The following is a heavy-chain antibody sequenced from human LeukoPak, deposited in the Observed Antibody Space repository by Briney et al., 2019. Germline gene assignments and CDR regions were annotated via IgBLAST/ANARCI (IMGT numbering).Heavy chain of an antibody. J-gene: IGHJ6*02. CDR1: AGTFSSYA. D-gene: IGHD5-12*01. Sequence: GASVKVFCKASAGTFSSYAISWVRQAPGQGLEWMGRIIPILGIANYAQKFQGRVTITADKSTSTAYMELSSLRSEDTAVYYCARVPPYSGYDSAGGNYGMDVWGQGTTVTVSS. V-gene: IGHV1-69*04. CDR3: ARVPPYSGYDSAGGNYGMDV. CDR2: IIPILGIA.